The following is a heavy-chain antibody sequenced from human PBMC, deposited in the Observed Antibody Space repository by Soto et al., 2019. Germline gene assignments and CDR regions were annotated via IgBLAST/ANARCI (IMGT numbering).Heavy chain of an antibody. V-gene: IGHV4-31*03. CDR3: ARGRRDYYDSSGYYQDY. D-gene: IGHD3-22*01. Sequence: SETLSLTCTVSGGSISSGGYYWSWIRQHPXKGLEWIGYIYYSGSTYYNPSLKSRVTISVDTSKNQFSLKLSSVTAADTAVYYCARGRRDYYDSSGYYQDYWGQGTLVTVSS. J-gene: IGHJ4*02. CDR1: GGSISSGGYY. CDR2: IYYSGST.